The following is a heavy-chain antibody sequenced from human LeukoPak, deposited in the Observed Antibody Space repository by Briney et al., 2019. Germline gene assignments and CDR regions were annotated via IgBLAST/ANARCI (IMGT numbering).Heavy chain of an antibody. CDR2: VSGSGGGT. J-gene: IGHJ5*02. V-gene: IGHV3-23*01. CDR3: AKHSSGWSGWFDP. D-gene: IGHD6-19*01. Sequence: TGGSLRLSCAASGFTFSSYAMSWVRQAPGKGLEWVSAVSGSGGGTYYADSVKGRFTISRDNSKNTLYLQMNSLRAEDTAVYYCAKHSSGWSGWFDPWGQGTLVTVSS. CDR1: GFTFSSYA.